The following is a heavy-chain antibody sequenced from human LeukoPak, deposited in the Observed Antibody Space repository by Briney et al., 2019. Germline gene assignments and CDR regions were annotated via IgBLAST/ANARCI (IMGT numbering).Heavy chain of an antibody. CDR1: GFTFSSYW. V-gene: IGHV3-74*01. J-gene: IGHJ6*03. CDR3: TRGSYYYGYYYYYMDV. D-gene: IGHD1-26*01. Sequence: GGSLRLPCAASGFTFSSYWMHWVRQAPGKGLVWVSRINSDGSSTSYADSVKGRFTISRDNAKNTLYLQMNSLRAEDTAVYYCTRGSYYYGYYYYYMDVWGKGTTVTVSS. CDR2: INSDGSST.